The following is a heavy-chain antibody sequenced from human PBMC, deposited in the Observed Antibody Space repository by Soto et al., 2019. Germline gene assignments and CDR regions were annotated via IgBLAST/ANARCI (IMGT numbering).Heavy chain of an antibody. CDR3: ARPGLKQLDAHWFDP. D-gene: IGHD6-6*01. CDR2: IYYSGST. Sequence: SQTLSLTCTVSGGSISSSSYYWGWIRQHPGKGLEWIGSIYYSGSTYYNPSLKSRVTISVDTSKNQFSLKLSSVTAADTAVYYCARPGLKQLDAHWFDPWGQGTLVTVSS. V-gene: IGHV4-39*01. CDR1: GGSISSSSYY. J-gene: IGHJ5*02.